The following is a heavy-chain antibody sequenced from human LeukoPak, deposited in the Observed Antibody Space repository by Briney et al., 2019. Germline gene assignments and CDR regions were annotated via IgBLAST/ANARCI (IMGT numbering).Heavy chain of an antibody. J-gene: IGHJ6*02. Sequence: GRSLRLSCAASGFTFSSYWMSWVRQAPGKGLEWVANIKQDGSEEYYVDSVKGRFTISRDNAKNSLYLQMNSLRAEDTAVYYCARGSRGFGEFMDVWGQGTTVTVSS. D-gene: IGHD3-10*01. CDR3: ARGSRGFGEFMDV. V-gene: IGHV3-7*03. CDR1: GFTFSSYW. CDR2: IKQDGSEE.